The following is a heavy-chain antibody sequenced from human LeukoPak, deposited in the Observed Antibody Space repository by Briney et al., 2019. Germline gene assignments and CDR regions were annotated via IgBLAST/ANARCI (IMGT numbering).Heavy chain of an antibody. Sequence: PGGSLRLPCAASGFTFSSFAMSWVRQAPGKGLEWVSAITDGGGSTYYADSVKGRFTISRDNSKNTLYLQMNSLRAEDTALYYCAKRVPYSSSSVYFDHWGQGTLVTVSS. V-gene: IGHV3-23*01. J-gene: IGHJ4*02. CDR2: ITDGGGST. D-gene: IGHD6-6*01. CDR1: GFTFSSFA. CDR3: AKRVPYSSSSVYFDH.